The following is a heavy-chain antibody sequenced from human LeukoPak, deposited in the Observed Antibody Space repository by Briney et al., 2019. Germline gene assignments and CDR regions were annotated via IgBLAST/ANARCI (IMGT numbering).Heavy chain of an antibody. J-gene: IGHJ6*03. Sequence: GGSLRLSCAASGFTFSSYGMHWVRQAPGKGLEWVAVIWYDGSNKYYADSVKGRFTISRDNSKNTLYLQMNSLRAEDTAVYYCARDTPPTLISSSWPHKLSYYMDVWGKGTTVTVSS. CDR1: GFTFSSYG. D-gene: IGHD6-13*01. V-gene: IGHV3-33*01. CDR3: ARDTPPTLISSSWPHKLSYYMDV. CDR2: IWYDGSNK.